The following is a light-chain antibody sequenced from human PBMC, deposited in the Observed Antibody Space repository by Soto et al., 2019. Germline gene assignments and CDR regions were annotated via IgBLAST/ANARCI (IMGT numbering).Light chain of an antibody. Sequence: QSVLTQPPSASGTPGQRVTIFCSGSSSNIGSNNVNWCQQFPGTAPKLLIYANNQRPSGVPDRFSGSKSDTSASLAISGLQSEDEADYYCGAWDDSLNGYVLGAGTKVTVL. V-gene: IGLV1-44*01. CDR3: GAWDDSLNGYV. CDR1: SSNIGSNN. CDR2: ANN. J-gene: IGLJ1*01.